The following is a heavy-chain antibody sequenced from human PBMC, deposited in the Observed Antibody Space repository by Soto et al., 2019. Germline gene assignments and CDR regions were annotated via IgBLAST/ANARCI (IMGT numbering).Heavy chain of an antibody. V-gene: IGHV3-7*01. CDR2: MNPDGTVI. Sequence: EVQLVESGGGLVQPGGSLRLSCAASGFIFSDFWMTWVRQSPGKGLEWVPNMNPDGTVINYADSVKGRFTISRDNAEKSLYLQMNSLRAEDTAVFYCARHGHYCMDVWGRGTTVTVSS. CDR3: ARHGHYCMDV. CDR1: GFIFSDFW. J-gene: IGHJ6*04.